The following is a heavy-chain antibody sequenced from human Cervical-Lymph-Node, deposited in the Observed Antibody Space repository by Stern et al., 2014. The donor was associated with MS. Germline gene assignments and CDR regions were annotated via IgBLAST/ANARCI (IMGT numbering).Heavy chain of an antibody. CDR1: GFTFSSYG. CDR2: ISYDGSDT. V-gene: IGHV3-30*18. D-gene: IGHD3-10*01. Sequence: QVQLVQSGGGVVQSGRSLRLTCKVSGFTFSSYGMHWVRQAPGKGLEWVSVISYDGSDTYYAESVKGRFTISRDNSKNTLYFEMRSLRPEDTAVYYCVKRGITEVRGVRLGDYWGPGTLVIVSS. CDR3: VKRGITEVRGVRLGDY. J-gene: IGHJ4*02.